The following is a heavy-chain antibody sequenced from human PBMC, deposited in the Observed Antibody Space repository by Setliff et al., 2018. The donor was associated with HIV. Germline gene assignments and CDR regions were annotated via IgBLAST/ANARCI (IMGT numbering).Heavy chain of an antibody. D-gene: IGHD2-15*01. Sequence: ASVKVSCKASGYTFTSYDTNWVRQTTGQGLEWMGWMNPNSGNTGYAQKFQGRVSMTRNTSISTAYMELSSLRSEDTAVYYCARVGSYWTQFDYWGQGTLVTVSS. CDR2: MNPNSGNT. CDR1: GYTFTSYD. V-gene: IGHV1-8*01. CDR3: ARVGSYWTQFDY. J-gene: IGHJ4*01.